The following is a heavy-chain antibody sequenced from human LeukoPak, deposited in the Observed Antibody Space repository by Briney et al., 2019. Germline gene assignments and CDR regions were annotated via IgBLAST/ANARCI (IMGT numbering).Heavy chain of an antibody. Sequence: PGGSLRLSCAASGFTFSSYGMHWVRQAPGKGLEWVAVISYDGSNKYYADSVKGRFTISRDNSKNTLYLQMNSLRAEDTAVYYCAKGGSSGVYYLFDYWGQGTLVTVSS. V-gene: IGHV3-30*18. CDR2: ISYDGSNK. J-gene: IGHJ4*02. CDR1: GFTFSSYG. D-gene: IGHD3-22*01. CDR3: AKGGSSGVYYLFDY.